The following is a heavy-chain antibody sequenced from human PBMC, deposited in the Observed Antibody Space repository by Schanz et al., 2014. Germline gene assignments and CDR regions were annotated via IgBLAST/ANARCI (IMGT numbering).Heavy chain of an antibody. CDR3: AKRCSSTSCSHGAFDI. Sequence: EVQLVESGGGLVKPGGSLRLSCAASGFTFSSYSLAWVRQAPGKGLEWVSFISTGRYLYYADSVKGRFTISRDNSKNTLYLQMNSLRDEDTAMYYCAKRCSSTSCSHGAFDIWGQGTMVTVSS. CDR1: GFTFSSYS. V-gene: IGHV3-21*02. CDR2: ISTGRYL. J-gene: IGHJ3*02. D-gene: IGHD2-2*01.